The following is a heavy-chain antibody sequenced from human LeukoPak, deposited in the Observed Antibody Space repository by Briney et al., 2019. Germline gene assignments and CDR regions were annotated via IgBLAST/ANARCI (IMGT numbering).Heavy chain of an antibody. D-gene: IGHD6-13*01. CDR1: GGSFSGYY. CDR3: ARPHSSWYANFQH. V-gene: IGHV4-34*01. Sequence: RTSETLSLTCAVYGGSFSGYYWSWIRQPPGKGLEWIGEINHSGSTNYNPSFKSRVTISVDTSKNQFSLKLSSVTAADTAVYYCARPHSSWYANFQHWGQGTLVTVSS. CDR2: INHSGST. J-gene: IGHJ1*01.